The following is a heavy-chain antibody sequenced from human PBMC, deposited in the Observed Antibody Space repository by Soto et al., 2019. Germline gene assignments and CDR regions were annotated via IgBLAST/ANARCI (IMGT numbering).Heavy chain of an antibody. V-gene: IGHV3-30*18. CDR2: ISYDGNNK. D-gene: IGHD3-22*01. CDR1: GFSLSNKG. Sequence: LXLSCAASGFSLSNKGMHWFRQAPGKGLEWVAVISYDGNNKYYADSVKGRFTISRDNSKNTVYLEMNNLRAEDTAMYYCAKGGSGNYLTYYYYYGMDVWGQGTTVTGSS. J-gene: IGHJ6*02. CDR3: AKGGSGNYLTYYYYYGMDV.